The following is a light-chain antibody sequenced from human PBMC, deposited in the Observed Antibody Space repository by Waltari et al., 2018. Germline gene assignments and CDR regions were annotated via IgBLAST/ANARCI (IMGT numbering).Light chain of an antibody. V-gene: IGKV1-6*01. CDR2: KAS. CDR3: QHGYGSPFT. J-gene: IGKJ3*01. CDR1: QDIGNR. Sequence: HMTQSPSSLSASLGYRVTIPCQASQDIGNRLAWYQQKPGKVPKLLIYKASTLQYGVPSRFSGSGAGTEFTLTISSLQSDDFATYYCQHGYGSPFTFGPGTKVDI.